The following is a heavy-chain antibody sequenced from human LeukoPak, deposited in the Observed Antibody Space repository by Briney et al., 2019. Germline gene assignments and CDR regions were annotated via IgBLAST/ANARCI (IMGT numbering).Heavy chain of an antibody. J-gene: IGHJ4*02. CDR2: ISGSAANT. CDR3: ASRHCSGGGCYFAGADPFDY. V-gene: IGHV3-23*01. CDR1: GFIFSTYS. D-gene: IGHD2-15*01. Sequence: GGSLRLSCAASGFIFSTYSMSWVRQAPGKGLEWVSGISGSAANTYYADSVKGRFTISRDTSKNTLYLQMNSLRAEDTAVYFCASRHCSGGGCYFAGADPFDYWGQGTLVTVSS.